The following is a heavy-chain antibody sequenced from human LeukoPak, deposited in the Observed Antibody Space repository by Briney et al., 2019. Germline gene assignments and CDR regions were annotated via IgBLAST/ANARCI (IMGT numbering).Heavy chain of an antibody. CDR2: IYYSGST. Sequence: SPSETLSLTCTVSGGSISSYYWSWIRQPPGKGLEWIGYIYYSGSTNYNPSLKSRVTISVDTSKNQFSLKLSSVTAADTAVYYCARYSSSWYRESYFDYWGQGTLVTVSS. CDR3: ARYSSSWYRESYFDY. D-gene: IGHD6-13*01. J-gene: IGHJ4*02. CDR1: GGSISSYY. V-gene: IGHV4-59*08.